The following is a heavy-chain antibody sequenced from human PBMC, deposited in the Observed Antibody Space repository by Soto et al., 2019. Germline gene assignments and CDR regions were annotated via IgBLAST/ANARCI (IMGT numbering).Heavy chain of an antibody. Sequence: QMQMVQSGPEVKKPGTSVKVSCKASGFTFTSSAVQWVRQARGQRLEWIGWIVVGSGNTNYAQKFQERVTITRDMSTSTAYMELSSLRSEDTDVYYCAALTKKQGYGGVWGQGTLVTVST. J-gene: IGHJ4*02. CDR2: IVVGSGNT. V-gene: IGHV1-58*01. CDR1: GFTFTSSA. CDR3: AALTKKQGYGGV. D-gene: IGHD5-18*01.